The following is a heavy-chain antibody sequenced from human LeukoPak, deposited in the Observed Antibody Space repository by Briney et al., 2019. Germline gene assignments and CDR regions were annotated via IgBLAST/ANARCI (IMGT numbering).Heavy chain of an antibody. D-gene: IGHD3-9*01. CDR2: INHNGNVN. V-gene: IGHV3-7*03. Sequence: GGSLRLSCAASGFTFSSYWMNWARQAPGKGLEWVASINHNGNVNYYVDSVKGRFTISRDNSKNTLYLQMNSLRAEDTAVYYCARGPTYYDILTGYEAFDIWGQGTMVTVSS. CDR1: GFTFSSYW. J-gene: IGHJ3*02. CDR3: ARGPTYYDILTGYEAFDI.